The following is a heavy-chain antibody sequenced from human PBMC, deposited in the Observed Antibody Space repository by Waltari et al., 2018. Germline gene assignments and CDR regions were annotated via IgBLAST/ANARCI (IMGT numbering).Heavy chain of an antibody. D-gene: IGHD6-19*01. Sequence: QLQLQESGPGLVKPSETLSFTCTVSGCSISSSRSYWGWIRQPPGKGLEWIGSIYYSGSTYYNPSLKSRVTISVDTSKNQFSLKLSSVTAADTAVYYCATKRESSASGFDYWGQGTLVTVSS. V-gene: IGHV4-39*01. J-gene: IGHJ4*02. CDR2: IYYSGST. CDR1: GCSISSSRSY. CDR3: ATKRESSASGFDY.